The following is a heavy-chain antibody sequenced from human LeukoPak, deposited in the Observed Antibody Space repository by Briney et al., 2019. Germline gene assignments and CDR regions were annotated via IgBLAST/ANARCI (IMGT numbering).Heavy chain of an antibody. J-gene: IGHJ4*02. CDR1: GGSISSYY. V-gene: IGHV4-59*01. CDR3: ARTPSSTWEFDY. D-gene: IGHD1-26*01. CDR2: IYYSGST. Sequence: SETLSPTCTVSGGSISSYYWSWIRQPPGKGLEWIGYIYYSGSTNYNPSLKSRVTISVDTSKNQFSLKLSSVTAADTAVYYCARTPSSTWEFDYWGQGTLVTVSS.